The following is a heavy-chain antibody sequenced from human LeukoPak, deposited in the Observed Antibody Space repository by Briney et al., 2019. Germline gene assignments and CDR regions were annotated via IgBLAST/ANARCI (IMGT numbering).Heavy chain of an antibody. V-gene: IGHV6-1*01. CDR3: ARDLGNTGWYTFDY. Sequence: PSQTLSLTCAISGDSVSSNNGAWHWIRQSPSRGLEWLGRTYYRSRWYNDYVESMKGRITISPDTSKNQFSLHLDSVTPEDTAAYYCARDLGNTGWYTFDYWGQGTLVTVSS. D-gene: IGHD6-19*01. J-gene: IGHJ4*02. CDR1: GDSVSSNNGA. CDR2: TYYRSRWYN.